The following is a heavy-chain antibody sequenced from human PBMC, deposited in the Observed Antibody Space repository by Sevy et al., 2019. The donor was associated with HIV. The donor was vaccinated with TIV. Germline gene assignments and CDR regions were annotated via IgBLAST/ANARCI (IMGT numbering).Heavy chain of an antibody. D-gene: IGHD2-21*01. Sequence: GGSLRLSCAASGLAFSDHYVDWVRQAPGKGLEWVGRIRNRPNRYTTEYAAAVEGGFTDSGDDSRHSLYLQMNSQKTEDSAVYYCVRGPNCGVGGCQQRSPYCLDVWGIGATVTVSS. CDR2: IRNRPNRYTT. CDR3: VRGPNCGVGGCQQRSPYCLDV. V-gene: IGHV3-72*01. J-gene: IGHJ6*03. CDR1: GLAFSDHY.